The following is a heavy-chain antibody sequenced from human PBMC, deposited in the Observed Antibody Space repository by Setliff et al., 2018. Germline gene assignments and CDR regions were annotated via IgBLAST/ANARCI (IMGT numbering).Heavy chain of an antibody. D-gene: IGHD5-12*01. V-gene: IGHV7-4-1*02. CDR2: ISTNTGNP. CDR1: GYTFTTYA. CDR3: ARASRYGTPRYRGDYYMDV. Sequence: ASVKVSCKASGYTFTTYAMGWIRQAPGQGLEWMGWISTNTGNPSYAQGFTGRFVFSLDTSVSTAYLQISSLKAEDTAVYYCARASRYGTPRYRGDYYMDVWGKGTTVTVSS. J-gene: IGHJ6*03.